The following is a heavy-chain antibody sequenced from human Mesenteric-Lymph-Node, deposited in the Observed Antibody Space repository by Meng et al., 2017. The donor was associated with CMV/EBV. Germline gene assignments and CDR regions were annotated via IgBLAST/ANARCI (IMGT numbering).Heavy chain of an antibody. CDR1: GGSFSGYY. CDR2: VNESGTT. Sequence: SETLSLTCGVYGGSFSGYYWNWIRQPPGKGLEWIGEVNESGTTTYSPSLKSRITISLDTSKNQFSLRLSSVTAADTAVYYCARRSYYYYGLDVWGQGTTVTVSS. D-gene: IGHD3-10*01. V-gene: IGHV4-34*01. CDR3: ARRSYYYYGLDV. J-gene: IGHJ6*02.